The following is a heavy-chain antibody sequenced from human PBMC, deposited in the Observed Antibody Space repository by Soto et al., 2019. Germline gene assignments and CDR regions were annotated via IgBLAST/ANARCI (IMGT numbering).Heavy chain of an antibody. Sequence: ASVKVSCKASGYTFSSYAISWVLQAPGQGLEWMGWISTYNAKTNYAPSLQDRVTMTVDTSTTTAYMDLRSLTSEDTAVYYCARGKIAAAGNWFDPWGQGTLVTVSS. CDR3: ARGKIAAAGNWFDP. V-gene: IGHV1-18*01. J-gene: IGHJ5*02. CDR2: ISTYNAKT. D-gene: IGHD6-13*01. CDR1: GYTFSSYA.